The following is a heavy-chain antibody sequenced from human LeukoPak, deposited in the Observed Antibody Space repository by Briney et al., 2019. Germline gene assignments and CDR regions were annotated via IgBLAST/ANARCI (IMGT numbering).Heavy chain of an antibody. V-gene: IGHV3-7*03. CDR1: GFTFSNFW. CDR2: IKQDGSEK. Sequence: GGSLRLSCTASGFTFSNFWMGWVRRAPGKGLEWVANIKQDGSEKYYVDSVKGRFTISRDNAKNSLYLQMNSLRAEDTAVYYCVVPSGYYFDYWGQGTLVTVSS. CDR3: VVPSGYYFDY. D-gene: IGHD3-3*01. J-gene: IGHJ4*02.